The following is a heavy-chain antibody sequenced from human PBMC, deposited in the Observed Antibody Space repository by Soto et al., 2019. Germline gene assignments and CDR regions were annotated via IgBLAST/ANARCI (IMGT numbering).Heavy chain of an antibody. CDR2: IYPGDSDT. V-gene: IGHV5-51*01. J-gene: IGHJ6*02. D-gene: IGHD3-10*01. CDR1: GYSFTSYW. CDR3: ARLPSSNYYGSGSYYKTKYYYYYYGMDV. Sequence: GESLKISCKGSGYSFTSYWIGWVRQMPGKGLEWMGIIYPGDSDTRYSPSFQGQVTISADKSISTAYLQWSSLKASDTAMYYCARLPSSNYYGSGSYYKTKYYYYYYGMDVWGQGTTVTVSS.